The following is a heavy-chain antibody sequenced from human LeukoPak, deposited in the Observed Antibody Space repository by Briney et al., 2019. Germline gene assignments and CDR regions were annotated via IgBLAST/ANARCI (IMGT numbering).Heavy chain of an antibody. CDR1: GFTFSSYG. CDR3: AKGGDGVYSYGTIGEVYFDY. J-gene: IGHJ4*02. CDR2: IRYDGSNK. D-gene: IGHD5-18*01. V-gene: IGHV3-30*02. Sequence: GGSLRLSCAASGFTFSSYGMHWVRQAPGKGLEWVAFIRYDGSNKYYADSVKGRFTISRDNSKNTLYLQMNGLRAEDTAVYYCAKGGDGVYSYGTIGEVYFDYWGQGTLVTVSS.